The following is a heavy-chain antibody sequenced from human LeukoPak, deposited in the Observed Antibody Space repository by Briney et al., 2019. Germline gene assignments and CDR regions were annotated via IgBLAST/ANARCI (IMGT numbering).Heavy chain of an antibody. CDR2: VNPTGGST. D-gene: IGHD1-26*01. Sequence: GASVKVSCKASGYTFTSYYMHWVRQAPGQGVEWMGLVNPTGGSTGSAQKFQGSVTMTRDMSTSTDYMELSSLRSEDTAIYYCARDNSVGDNAWWFDHWGQGTLVTVSS. CDR3: ARDNSVGDNAWWFDH. J-gene: IGHJ5*02. V-gene: IGHV1-46*01. CDR1: GYTFTSYY.